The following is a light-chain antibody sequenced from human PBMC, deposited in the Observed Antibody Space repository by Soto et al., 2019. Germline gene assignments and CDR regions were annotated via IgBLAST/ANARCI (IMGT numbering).Light chain of an antibody. CDR2: GVN. Sequence: QSVLTQPRSVSGSPGQSVTISCTGTSSDVGGYDYVSWYQQHPGKAPKLMMYGVNKRPSGVPDRFSGSKSGNTASLTISGLQAEDEADYHCCSYAGISPHVFGTGTKLTVL. CDR1: SSDVGGYDY. V-gene: IGLV2-11*01. CDR3: CSYAGISPHV. J-gene: IGLJ1*01.